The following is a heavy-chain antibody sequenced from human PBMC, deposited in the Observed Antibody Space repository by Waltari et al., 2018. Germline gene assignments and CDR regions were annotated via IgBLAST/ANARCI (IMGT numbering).Heavy chain of an antibody. J-gene: IGHJ4*02. CDR2: FYTSESS. D-gene: IGHD3-16*01. V-gene: IGHV4-4*07. CDR3: ARDRGFGGVKGYYFDY. CDR1: GDSIRSYY. Sequence: QVQLQESGPGLVKPSETLSLTCSVSGDSIRSYYWSCIRPPAGKGLEWIGRFYTSESSNYNPSLKSRVTMSVDTSKNHFSLKLSSVTAADTAVYYCARDRGFGGVKGYYFDYWGQGTLVTVSS.